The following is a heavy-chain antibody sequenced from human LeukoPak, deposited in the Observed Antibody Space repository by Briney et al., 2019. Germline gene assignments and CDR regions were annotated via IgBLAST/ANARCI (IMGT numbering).Heavy chain of an antibody. CDR3: ARGPSGYHNT. J-gene: IGHJ4*02. D-gene: IGHD5-12*01. CDR2: IFYSGST. V-gene: IGHV4-39*07. CDR1: GGSISTSSYY. Sequence: SETLSLTCTVSGGSISTSSYYWGWVRQPPGKGLEWIGNIFYSGSTYYSPSLKSRVTISVDTSKNQFSLKLSSVTAADTAVYYCARGPSGYHNTGGQGTLVTVSS.